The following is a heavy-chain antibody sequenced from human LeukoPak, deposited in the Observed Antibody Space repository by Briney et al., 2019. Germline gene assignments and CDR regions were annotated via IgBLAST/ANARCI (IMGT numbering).Heavy chain of an antibody. V-gene: IGHV1-2*02. CDR3: ARSFRVYNPRFDD. J-gene: IGHJ4*02. CDR1: GYTFTGYY. CDR2: INPVSGGT. D-gene: IGHD6-13*01. Sequence: ASAKVSCKASGYTFTGYYMHWVRQAPGQGLEWMGWINPVSGGTKFAQKFQGRVTMTRDSSISTSYMELTRLTSDDTAFYYCARSFRVYNPRFDDWGQGTLITVSS.